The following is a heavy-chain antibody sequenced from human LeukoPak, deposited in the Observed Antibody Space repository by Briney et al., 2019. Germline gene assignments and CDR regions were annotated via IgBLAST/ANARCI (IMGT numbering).Heavy chain of an antibody. CDR3: ARVSMRGGSGSYYPLHY. CDR1: GYTFTDYY. V-gene: IGHV1-2*04. Sequence: ASAKVSCKASGYTFTDYYIHWVRQAPGQGLEWLGWINPSSGGTYFSRKFQDWVTLTRDTSISTAYMELSRLKSDDTAVYYCARVSMRGGSGSYYPLHYWGQGTLVTVSS. D-gene: IGHD3-10*01. J-gene: IGHJ4*02. CDR2: INPSSGGT.